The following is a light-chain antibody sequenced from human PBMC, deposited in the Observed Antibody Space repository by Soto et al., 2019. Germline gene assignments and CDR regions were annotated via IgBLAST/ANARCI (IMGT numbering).Light chain of an antibody. Sequence: DIQMTQSPSTLSASVGDRVTITCRASQSISSWLAWYQQKPGTAPKLLIYKASTLESGVPLRFSGFRSGTEFTLSVSSLQPDDFATYYCQQYNDSFPYTFGQGTKVDIK. CDR1: QSISSW. CDR3: QQYNDSFPYT. J-gene: IGKJ2*01. V-gene: IGKV1-5*03. CDR2: KAS.